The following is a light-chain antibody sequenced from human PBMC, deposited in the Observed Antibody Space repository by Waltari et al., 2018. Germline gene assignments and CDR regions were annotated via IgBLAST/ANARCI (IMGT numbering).Light chain of an antibody. CDR2: AAS. Sequence: EIVLTQSPGTLPLSPGERATLPCRASQTINNNYLAWFQQKPGQAPRLLIYAASYRATGIPDRFSGSGSGTDFTLTISRLEPEDFAVFYCQQYGSSPFNFGPGTKVDIK. V-gene: IGKV3-20*01. CDR1: QTINNNY. J-gene: IGKJ3*01. CDR3: QQYGSSPFN.